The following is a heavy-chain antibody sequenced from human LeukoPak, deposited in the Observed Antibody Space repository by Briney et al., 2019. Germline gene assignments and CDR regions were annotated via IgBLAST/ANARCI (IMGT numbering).Heavy chain of an antibody. V-gene: IGHV6-1*01. D-gene: IGHD6-19*01. CDR1: GDSVSSNSAA. CDR3: ARVFFGGLAVAGNNWFDP. Sequence: SQTLSLTCAISGDSVSSNSAAWNWIRQSPSRGLEWLGRTYYRSKWYNDYAVSVKSRITINPDTSKNQFSLQLNSVTPEGTAVYYCARVFFGGLAVAGNNWFDPWGQGTLVTVSS. J-gene: IGHJ5*02. CDR2: TYYRSKWYN.